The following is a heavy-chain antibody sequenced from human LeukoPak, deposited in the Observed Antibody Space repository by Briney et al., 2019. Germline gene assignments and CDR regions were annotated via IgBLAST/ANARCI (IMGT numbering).Heavy chain of an antibody. D-gene: IGHD3-9*01. Sequence: GGXXRXSCAXXGXXXXSYXMXXVRQAPGXGLEWVSAISGSGGSTYYADSVKGRFTISRDNSKNTLYLQMNSLRAEDTAVYYCATANYDILTGYLFDPWGQGTLVTVSS. CDR2: ISGSGGST. V-gene: IGHV3-23*01. J-gene: IGHJ5*02. CDR1: GXXXXSYX. CDR3: ATANYDILTGYLFDP.